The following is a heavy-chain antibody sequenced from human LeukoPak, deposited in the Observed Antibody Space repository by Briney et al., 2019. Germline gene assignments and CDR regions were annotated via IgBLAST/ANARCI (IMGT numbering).Heavy chain of an antibody. J-gene: IGHJ3*02. V-gene: IGHV3-30-3*01. Sequence: GGSLRLSCAAPGFTFSSYAMHWVRQAPGKGLEWVAVISYDGSNKYYADSVKGRFTISRDNSKNTLYLQMNSPRAEDTAVYYCARESSLAQNAFDIWGQGTMVTVSS. CDR1: GFTFSSYA. D-gene: IGHD5/OR15-5a*01. CDR2: ISYDGSNK. CDR3: ARESSLAQNAFDI.